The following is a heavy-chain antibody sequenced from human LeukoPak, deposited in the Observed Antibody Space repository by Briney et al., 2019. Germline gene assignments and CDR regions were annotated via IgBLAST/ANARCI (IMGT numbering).Heavy chain of an antibody. J-gene: IGHJ5*02. CDR2: IYYSGST. CDR1: GGSISSSSYY. V-gene: IGHV4-61*01. Sequence: PSETLSLTCTVSGGSISSSSYYWSWIRQPPGKGLEWIGYIYYSGSTNYNPSLKSRVTISVDTSKNQFSLKLNSVTAADTAVYYCAGGTVTTSSEWFDPWGQGTLVTVSS. CDR3: AGGTVTTSSEWFDP. D-gene: IGHD4-17*01.